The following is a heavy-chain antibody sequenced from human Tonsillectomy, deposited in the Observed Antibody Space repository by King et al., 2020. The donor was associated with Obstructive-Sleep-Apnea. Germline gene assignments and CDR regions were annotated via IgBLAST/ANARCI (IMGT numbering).Heavy chain of an antibody. J-gene: IGHJ4*02. CDR1: GYTFTSQD. D-gene: IGHD2-2*01. CDR3: ARVLGFCSSTSWGGVDY. Sequence: QLVQSGAEVKMPGASVKVSCKAYGYTFTSQDINWVRQATGQGLEWMGWMKPNSGASGYAQKFQGRVTMTRSTSISTAYMELSSLRTDDTAVYYCARVLGFCSSTSWGGVDYWGQGTLVTVSS. V-gene: IGHV1-8*01. CDR2: MKPNSGAS.